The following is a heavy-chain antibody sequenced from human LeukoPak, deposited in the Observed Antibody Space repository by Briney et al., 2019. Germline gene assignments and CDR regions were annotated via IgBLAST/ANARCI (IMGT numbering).Heavy chain of an antibody. CDR2: IYTSGST. D-gene: IGHD2-15*01. J-gene: IGHJ4*02. Sequence: PSQTLSLTCTVSGGSISSGDYYWSWIRQPAGKGLEWIGRIYTSGSTNYNPSLKSRVTISVDTSKNQFSLKLSSVTATDTAVYYCARKVCSGGSCYNDYWGQGTLVTVSS. CDR1: GGSISSGDYY. CDR3: ARKVCSGGSCYNDY. V-gene: IGHV4-61*02.